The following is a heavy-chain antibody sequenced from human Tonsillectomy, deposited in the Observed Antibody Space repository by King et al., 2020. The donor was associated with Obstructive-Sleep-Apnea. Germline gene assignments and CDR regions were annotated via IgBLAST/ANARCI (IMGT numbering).Heavy chain of an antibody. CDR2: INWNSVTI. Sequence: VQLVESGGGLVQPGRSLRLSCAASGFTFDDYAMHWVRQAPGKGLEWVSGINWNSVTIGYADSVKGRFTISRDHAKKSLYLQMNSLRAEDTALYYCGKGLNSGTYYEPDYWGQGTLVTVSS. V-gene: IGHV3-9*01. CDR1: GFTFDDYA. J-gene: IGHJ4*02. D-gene: IGHD1-26*01. CDR3: GKGLNSGTYYEPDY.